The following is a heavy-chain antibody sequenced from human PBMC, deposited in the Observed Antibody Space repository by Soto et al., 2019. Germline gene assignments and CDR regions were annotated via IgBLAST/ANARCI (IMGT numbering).Heavy chain of an antibody. CDR1: GGSFSGYY. D-gene: IGHD5-18*01. Sequence: SETLSLTCAVYGGSFSGYYWSWIRQPPGKWLEWIGEINHSGSTNYNPSLKSRVTLSVDTSKNQFSLKLRSVTAADTAVYYCASREVDTPMVNYYWGQGTLVTVS. J-gene: IGHJ4*02. CDR2: INHSGST. V-gene: IGHV4-34*01. CDR3: ASREVDTPMVNYY.